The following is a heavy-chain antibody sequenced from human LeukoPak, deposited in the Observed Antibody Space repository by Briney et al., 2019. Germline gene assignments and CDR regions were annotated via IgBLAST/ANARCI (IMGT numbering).Heavy chain of an antibody. V-gene: IGHV3-15*01. D-gene: IGHD1-1*01. CDR1: GFTFDDYA. CDR2: IKSKTDGGTT. Sequence: GGSLRLSCTTSGFTFDDYAMNWVRQAPGKGLEWVGRIKSKTDGGTTDYAAPVKGRFTISIDDSKNTLYLQMNSLKTEDTAVYYCTTEGGVPNAFDIWGQGTMVTVSS. CDR3: TTEGGVPNAFDI. J-gene: IGHJ3*02.